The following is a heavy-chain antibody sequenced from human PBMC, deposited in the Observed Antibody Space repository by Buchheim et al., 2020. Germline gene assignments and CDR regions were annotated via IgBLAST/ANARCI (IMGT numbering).Heavy chain of an antibody. CDR2: INPNSGGT. CDR1: GYTFTGYY. D-gene: IGHD3-3*01. J-gene: IGHJ4*02. Sequence: QVQLVQSGAEVKKPGASVKVSCKASGYTFTGYYMHWVRQAPGQGLEWMGWINPNSGGTNYVQKFQGRVTMTRDTSISTAYMELSRLRSDDTAVYYCARVNFWSGYYYFDYWGQGTL. CDR3: ARVNFWSGYYYFDY. V-gene: IGHV1-2*02.